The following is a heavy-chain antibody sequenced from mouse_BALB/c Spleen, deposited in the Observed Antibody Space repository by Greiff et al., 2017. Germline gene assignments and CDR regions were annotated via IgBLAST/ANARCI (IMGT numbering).Heavy chain of an antibody. V-gene: IGHV14-3*02. CDR1: GFNIKDTY. J-gene: IGHJ3*01. CDR3: LEGFAY. Sequence: VQLQQSGAELVKPGASVKLSCTASGFNIKDTYMHWVKQRPEQGLEWIGRIDPANGNTKYDPKFQGKATITADTSSNTAYLQLSSLTSEDTAVYYCLEGFAYWGQGTLVTVSA. CDR2: IDPANGNT.